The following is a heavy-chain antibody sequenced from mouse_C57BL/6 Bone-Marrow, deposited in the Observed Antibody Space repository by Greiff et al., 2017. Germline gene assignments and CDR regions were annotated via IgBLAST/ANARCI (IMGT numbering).Heavy chain of an antibody. J-gene: IGHJ3*01. CDR3: ARWDGYAY. CDR2: IYPGDGDT. D-gene: IGHD2-3*01. CDR1: GYAFSSSW. Sequence: QVQLKQPGTELVKPGASVKLSCKASGYAFSSSWMNWVKQRPGKGLEWIGRIYPGDGDTNYNGKFKGKATLTADKSSSTAYMQLSSLTSEDSAVYFCARWDGYAYWGQGTLVTVSA. V-gene: IGHV1-82*01.